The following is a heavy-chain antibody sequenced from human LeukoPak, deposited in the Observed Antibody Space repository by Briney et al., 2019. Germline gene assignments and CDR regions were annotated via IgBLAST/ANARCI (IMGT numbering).Heavy chain of an antibody. Sequence: GGSLRLSCAASGFSISRYSMNWVRQAPGKGLEWVGLIKSKTNGETTYYAAPVKGRFTISRDDSKNTLYLQMHSLQTEDTAVYYCTTAPDRSDYWGQGTLVTVSS. D-gene: IGHD3-22*01. CDR2: IKSKTNGETT. CDR3: TTAPDRSDY. CDR1: GFSISRYS. V-gene: IGHV3-15*01. J-gene: IGHJ4*02.